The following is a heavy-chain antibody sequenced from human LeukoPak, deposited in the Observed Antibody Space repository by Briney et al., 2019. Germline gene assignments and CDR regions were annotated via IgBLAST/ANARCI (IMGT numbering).Heavy chain of an antibody. V-gene: IGHV3-30*01. D-gene: IGHD3-22*01. CDR3: ARDGYYCDSSGYYYIIYYYYMDV. CDR1: GFTFSSYA. Sequence: GGSLRLSCAASGFTFSSYAMHWVRQAPGKGLEWVAVISYDGSNKYYADSVKGRFTISRDNSKNTLYLQMNSLRAEDTAVYYCARDGYYCDSSGYYYIIYYYYMDVWGKGTTVTVSS. J-gene: IGHJ6*03. CDR2: ISYDGSNK.